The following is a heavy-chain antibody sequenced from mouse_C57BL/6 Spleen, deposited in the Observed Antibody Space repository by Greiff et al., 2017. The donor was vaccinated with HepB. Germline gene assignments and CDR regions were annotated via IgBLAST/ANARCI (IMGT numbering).Heavy chain of an antibody. J-gene: IGHJ4*01. CDR2: IYPGDGDT. Sequence: VQLQQSGPELVKPGASVKISCKASGYAFSSSWMNWVKQRPGKGLEWIGRIYPGDGDTNYNGKFKGKATLTADKSSSTAYMQLSSLTSEDSAVYFCARSQIYYYGSNYAMDYWGQGTSVTVSS. D-gene: IGHD1-1*01. CDR3: ARSQIYYYGSNYAMDY. CDR1: GYAFSSSW. V-gene: IGHV1-82*01.